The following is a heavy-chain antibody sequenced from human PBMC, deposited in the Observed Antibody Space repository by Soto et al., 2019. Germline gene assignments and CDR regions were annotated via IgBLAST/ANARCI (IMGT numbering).Heavy chain of an antibody. CDR3: ARSRDIVLMVYAPDAFDI. Sequence: ASVKVSCKASGYTLTSYGISWVRQAPGQGLEWMGWISAYNGNTNYAQKLQGRVTMTTDTSTSTAYMELRSLRSDDTAVYYCARSRDIVLMVYAPDAFDIWGQGTMVTVSS. V-gene: IGHV1-18*01. CDR2: ISAYNGNT. CDR1: GYTLTSYG. D-gene: IGHD2-8*01. J-gene: IGHJ3*02.